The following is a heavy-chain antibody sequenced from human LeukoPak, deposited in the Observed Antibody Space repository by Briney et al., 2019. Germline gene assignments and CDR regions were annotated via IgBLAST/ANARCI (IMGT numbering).Heavy chain of an antibody. CDR3: ARVRGPTLKTCYMDV. V-gene: IGHV3-48*04. D-gene: IGHD3-10*01. Sequence: PGESLRHSCAASGFTFTGYSIIWVRQAPGKGLEWVSFISDISDRSSTIHYADSVKGRFTISRDNAERSVYLQMNSLRADDTAVYYCARVRGPTLKTCYMDVWGTGTTVTVSS. CDR1: GFTFTGYS. CDR2: ISDRSSTI. J-gene: IGHJ6*03.